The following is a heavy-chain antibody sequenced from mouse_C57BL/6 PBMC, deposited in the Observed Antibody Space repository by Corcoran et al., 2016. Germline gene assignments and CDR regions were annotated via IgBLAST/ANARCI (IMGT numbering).Heavy chain of an antibody. Sequence: DVQLQESGPGLVKPSQSLSLTCSVTGYSITSGYYWNWIRQFPGNKLEWMGYISYDGSNNYNPSLKNRISITRDTSKNQFFLKLNSVTTEDTATYYCARGPPYYGSLDYWGQGTTLTVSS. J-gene: IGHJ2*01. CDR1: GYSITSGYY. D-gene: IGHD1-1*01. CDR3: ARGPPYYGSLDY. V-gene: IGHV3-6*01. CDR2: ISYDGSN.